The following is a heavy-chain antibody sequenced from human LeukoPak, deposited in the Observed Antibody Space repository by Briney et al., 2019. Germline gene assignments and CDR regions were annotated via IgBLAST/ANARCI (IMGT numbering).Heavy chain of an antibody. V-gene: IGHV3-23*01. J-gene: IGHJ5*02. CDR3: AKGAAAGKVDWFDP. D-gene: IGHD6-13*01. CDR2: LTGYGGA. Sequence: GGSLRLSCAASGFTFSSYGMHWVRQAPGKGLQWISTLTGYGGAYYADSGEGRFIISRDISKNTMFLQMYSLRAEDTAVYYCAKGAAAGKVDWFDPWGQGTLVTVSS. CDR1: GFTFSSYG.